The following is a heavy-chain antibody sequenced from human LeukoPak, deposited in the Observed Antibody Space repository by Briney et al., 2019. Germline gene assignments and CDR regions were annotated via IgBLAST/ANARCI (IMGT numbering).Heavy chain of an antibody. J-gene: IGHJ3*02. CDR3: ARHEVGATTGNAFDI. CDR2: IYPGDSDT. D-gene: IGHD1-26*01. V-gene: IGHV5-51*01. CDR1: GYSFTSYW. Sequence: GESLKISCKGSGYSFTSYWIGWVRQMPGKGLEWMGIIYPGDSDTRYSPSFQGQVTISADKSISTAYLQWSSLKASDTAMYYCARHEVGATTGNAFDIWGQRTMVTVSS.